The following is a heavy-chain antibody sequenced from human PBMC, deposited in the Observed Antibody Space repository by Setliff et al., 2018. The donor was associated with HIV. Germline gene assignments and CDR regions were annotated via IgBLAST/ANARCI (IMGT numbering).Heavy chain of an antibody. CDR1: GFIFSSFD. Sequence: PGGSLRLSCAASGFIFSSFDMHWVRQAPGKGLEWVAFIRYDGSNKYYADSVKGRFTISRDNSKNTLYLQMNSLRAEDTAVYYCAKDWKVWFGELSQDYYYGMDVWGQGTTVTVSS. J-gene: IGHJ6*02. V-gene: IGHV3-30*02. CDR2: IRYDGSNK. CDR3: AKDWKVWFGELSQDYYYGMDV. D-gene: IGHD3-10*01.